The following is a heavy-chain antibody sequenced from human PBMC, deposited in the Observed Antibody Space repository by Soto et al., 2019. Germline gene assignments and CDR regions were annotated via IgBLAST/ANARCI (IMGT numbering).Heavy chain of an antibody. D-gene: IGHD3-9*01. Sequence: VQLVESGGGVVQPGGSLRLSCAVSGFTFSDYGMHWVRQAPGKGLEWVSYINTAGSTKYYAESVKGRFTISRDNARNSLFLQMNSLRAEDTAVYYCARAECSSPDCLTAYYSYGLDVWGQGSTVTVSS. V-gene: IGHV3-48*04. J-gene: IGHJ6*02. CDR3: ARAECSSPDCLTAYYSYGLDV. CDR2: INTAGSTK. CDR1: GFTFSDYG.